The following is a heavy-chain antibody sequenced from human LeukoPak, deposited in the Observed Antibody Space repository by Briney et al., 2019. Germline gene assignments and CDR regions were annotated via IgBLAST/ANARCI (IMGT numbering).Heavy chain of an antibody. D-gene: IGHD3-9*01. J-gene: IGHJ4*02. V-gene: IGHV1-18*01. Sequence: ASVKVSCKASGYTLTSYGISWVRQAPGQGLEWMGWISACNGNTNYAQKLQGRVTMTTDTSTSTAYMELRSLRSDDTAVYYCARAPLHYDILTGYLDLDYFDYWGQGTLVTASS. CDR3: ARAPLHYDILTGYLDLDYFDY. CDR2: ISACNGNT. CDR1: GYTLTSYG.